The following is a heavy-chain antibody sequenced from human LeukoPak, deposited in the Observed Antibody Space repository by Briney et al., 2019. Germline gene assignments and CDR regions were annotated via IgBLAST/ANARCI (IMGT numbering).Heavy chain of an antibody. CDR2: ISAYNGNT. Sequence: GASVKVSCKASGYTFTSYGISWVRQAPGQGLEWMGWISAYNGNTNYAQKLQGRVTMTTDTSTSTAYMELRSLRSDDTAVYYCARVYYYDSSGYYPRLIHWYFDLWGRGTLVTVSS. CDR1: GYTFTSYG. J-gene: IGHJ2*01. D-gene: IGHD3-22*01. V-gene: IGHV1-18*01. CDR3: ARVYYYDSSGYYPRLIHWYFDL.